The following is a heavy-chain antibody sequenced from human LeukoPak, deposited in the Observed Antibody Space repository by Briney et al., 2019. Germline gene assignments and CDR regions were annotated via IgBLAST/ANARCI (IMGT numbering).Heavy chain of an antibody. D-gene: IGHD3-16*02. Sequence: ASVKVSCKASGYTFTSYGISWVRQAPGQGLEWMGWISAYNGNTNYAQKLQGRVTMTTDTSTSTAYMELRSLRSDDTAVYYCARLRLGELSLYQYYFDYWGQGTLVTVSS. V-gene: IGHV1-18*01. CDR2: ISAYNGNT. J-gene: IGHJ4*02. CDR1: GYTFTSYG. CDR3: ARLRLGELSLYQYYFDY.